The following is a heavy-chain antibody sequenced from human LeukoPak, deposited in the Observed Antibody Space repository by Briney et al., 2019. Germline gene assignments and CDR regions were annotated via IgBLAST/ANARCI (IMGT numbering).Heavy chain of an antibody. Sequence: GGSLRLSCAASGFTFSTHEVNWVRQAPGKGLEWVSYISSSGSTIYYADSVKGRFTISRDNAENSLYLQMNSLKTEDTALYYCLGALGYWGQGTLVTVSS. CDR3: LGALGY. D-gene: IGHD3-16*01. J-gene: IGHJ4*02. V-gene: IGHV3-48*03. CDR2: ISSSGSTI. CDR1: GFTFSTHE.